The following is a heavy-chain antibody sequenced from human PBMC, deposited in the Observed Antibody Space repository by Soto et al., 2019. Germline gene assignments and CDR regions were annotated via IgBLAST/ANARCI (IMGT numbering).Heavy chain of an antibody. J-gene: IGHJ6*03. CDR1: GGSISSYY. V-gene: IGHV4-59*08. Sequence: QVQLQESGPGLVKPSETLSLTCTVSGGSISSYYWSWIRQPPGKGLEWIGYIYYSGSTNYNPSLKSRVTISVDTSKNQFSLKLSSVTAADTAVYYCARQMTQGPLGYYYYYTDVWGKGTTVTVSS. CDR2: IYYSGST. D-gene: IGHD3-16*01. CDR3: ARQMTQGPLGYYYYYTDV.